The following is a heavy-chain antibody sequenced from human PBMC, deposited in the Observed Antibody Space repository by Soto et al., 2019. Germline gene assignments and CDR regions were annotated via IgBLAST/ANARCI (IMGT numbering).Heavy chain of an antibody. CDR1: GGTFSSYA. CDR3: ARRRYSGYDGANFDL. J-gene: IGHJ2*01. CDR2: IITIFGTA. D-gene: IGHD5-12*01. V-gene: IGHV1-69*01. Sequence: QVQLVQPGAEVKKPGSSVKVSCKASGGTFSSYAISWVRQAPGQGLEWMGGIITIFGTANYAQKFQGRVMLTADESTSTAYMELSSLRSEDTAVYYCARRRYSGYDGANFDLWGRGTLVTVSS.